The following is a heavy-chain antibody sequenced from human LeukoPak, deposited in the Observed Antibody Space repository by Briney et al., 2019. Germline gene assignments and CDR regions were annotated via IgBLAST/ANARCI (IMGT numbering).Heavy chain of an antibody. CDR3: ARDRRETMITFGGVMTAGWFDP. CDR2: VYSGGST. J-gene: IGHJ5*02. Sequence: PGGSLRLSCAASGFTVSSNYMMWVRQAPGKGLEWVAVVYSGGSTYHADSVKGRFTISRDKSKNTLYLQMNSLRAEDTAVYYCARDRRETMITFGGVMTAGWFDPWGQGTLVTVSS. D-gene: IGHD3-16*01. CDR1: GFTVSSNY. V-gene: IGHV3-53*01.